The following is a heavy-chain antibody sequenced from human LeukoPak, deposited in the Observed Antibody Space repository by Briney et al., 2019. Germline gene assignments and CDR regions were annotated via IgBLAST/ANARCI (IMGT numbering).Heavy chain of an antibody. CDR2: IKANSGDT. J-gene: IGHJ5*02. V-gene: IGHV1-2*02. Sequence: ASVKVSCKASGYTFTDYYMHWVRQAPGQGLECMGWIKANSGDTNYAQKFQGRVTMIRDTSISTAYMELSRLRSDDTAVYFCERGTTQYSNSAIDTWGQGSLVTVS. D-gene: IGHD6-13*01. CDR3: ERGTTQYSNSAIDT. CDR1: GYTFTDYY.